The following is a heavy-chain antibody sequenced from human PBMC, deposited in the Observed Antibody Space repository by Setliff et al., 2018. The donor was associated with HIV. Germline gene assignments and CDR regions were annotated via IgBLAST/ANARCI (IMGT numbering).Heavy chain of an antibody. Sequence: PSETLSLTCAVYGGSVSGHYWGWFRQPPGQGLEWIGESTPSGATNYLPSLKSRVTMSLDTSKNQFSLKMTSVTAADTALYYCSNWNTTIDEDAWGQGTLVTGSS. J-gene: IGHJ5*02. CDR3: SNWNTTIDEDA. V-gene: IGHV4-34*01. CDR1: GGSVSGHY. D-gene: IGHD5-18*01. CDR2: STPSGAT.